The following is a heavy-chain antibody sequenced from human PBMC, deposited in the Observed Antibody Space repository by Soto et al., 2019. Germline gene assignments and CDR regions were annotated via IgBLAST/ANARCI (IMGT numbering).Heavy chain of an antibody. Sequence: DVQLLESGGGLVQPEGSLRLSCAASGFTFSSYAMGWVRQGPGKGLEWVAVVSSGGSTHYADSVRGRFTISRDNSKNTLSLQMNSLTDEDTAVYFCAKRRGAGGHFDYWGQGALVTVSS. D-gene: IGHD2-15*01. CDR3: AKRRGAGGHFDY. CDR2: VSSGGST. CDR1: GFTFSSYA. J-gene: IGHJ4*02. V-gene: IGHV3-23*01.